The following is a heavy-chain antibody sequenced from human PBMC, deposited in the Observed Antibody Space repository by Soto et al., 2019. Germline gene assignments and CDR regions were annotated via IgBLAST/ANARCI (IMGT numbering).Heavy chain of an antibody. V-gene: IGHV1-2*02. CDR2: INPNSGGT. D-gene: IGHD6-19*01. CDR3: ARFRYSSGWYRVGHFDY. J-gene: IGHJ4*02. Sequence: ASVKVSCKASGYTFTGYYMHWVRQAPGQGLEWMGWINPNSGGTNYAQKFQGRVTMTRDTSISTAYMELSRLRSDDTAVYYCARFRYSSGWYRVGHFDYWGQGTLVTVYS. CDR1: GYTFTGYY.